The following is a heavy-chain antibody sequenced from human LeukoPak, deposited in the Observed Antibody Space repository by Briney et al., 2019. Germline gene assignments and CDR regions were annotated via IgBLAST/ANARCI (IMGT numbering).Heavy chain of an antibody. CDR1: GCTFTSYG. CDR2: ISAYNGNT. Sequence: ASVKVSCKASGCTFTSYGISWVRQAPGQGLEWMGWISAYNGNTNYAQKLQGRVTMTTDTSTSTAYMELRSLRSDDTAVYYCARDLRDYYDSSGYYSDYWGQGTLVTVSS. J-gene: IGHJ4*02. V-gene: IGHV1-18*01. CDR3: ARDLRDYYDSSGYYSDY. D-gene: IGHD3-22*01.